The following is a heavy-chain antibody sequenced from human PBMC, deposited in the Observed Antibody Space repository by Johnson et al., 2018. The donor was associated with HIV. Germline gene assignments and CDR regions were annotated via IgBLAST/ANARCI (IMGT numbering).Heavy chain of an antibody. D-gene: IGHD7-27*01. CDR2: ISYDGSNK. CDR3: AKDERQLGGWSHAFDM. Sequence: QEQLVESGGGVVQPGRSLRLSCAASGFTFSSYAMHWVRQAPGKGLEWVAVISYDGSNKYYADSVKGQFTISRDNSKNTLYLQMKSLRGEDTAVYYCAKDERQLGGWSHAFDMWGQGTKVTVSS. CDR1: GFTFSSYA. J-gene: IGHJ3*02. V-gene: IGHV3-30*04.